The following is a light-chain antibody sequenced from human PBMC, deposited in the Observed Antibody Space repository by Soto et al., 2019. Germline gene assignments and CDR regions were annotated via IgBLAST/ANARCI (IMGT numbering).Light chain of an antibody. CDR3: SSYTSSTTYV. CDR2: DVS. CDR1: SSDVGGYNY. V-gene: IGLV2-14*01. Sequence: QSALTQPASVSASPGQSIAISCTGSSSDVGGYNYVSWYKQHPGKAPKLMIYDVSNRPSGVSNRFSGSKSGNTASLTISGLQAEDEADYYCSSYTSSTTYVFGAGTKVTVL. J-gene: IGLJ1*01.